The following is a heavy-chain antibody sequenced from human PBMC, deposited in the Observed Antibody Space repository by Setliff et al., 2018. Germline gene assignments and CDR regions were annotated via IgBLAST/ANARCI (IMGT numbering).Heavy chain of an antibody. CDR3: ARSWRAGALNHFDY. J-gene: IGHJ4*02. Sequence: GASVKVSCKASGYTLTNYYMHWVRQAPGQGLEWMGIINPSGGLTRYAQKFQGRVTMTRDTSTTTAYMELKSLRSDDTAVYYCARSWRAGALNHFDYWGQGSRVTVSS. D-gene: IGHD3-3*01. CDR1: GYTLTNYY. V-gene: IGHV1-46*01. CDR2: INPSGGLT.